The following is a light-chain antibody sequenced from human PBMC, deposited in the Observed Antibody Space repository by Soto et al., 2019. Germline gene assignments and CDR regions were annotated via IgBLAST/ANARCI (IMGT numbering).Light chain of an antibody. CDR2: WAS. CDR1: QSVLYSSNNKNY. V-gene: IGKV4-1*01. J-gene: IGKJ3*01. CDR3: QQYYSTPT. Sequence: DIVMTQSPDSLAVSLGERATINCKSSQSVLYSSNNKNYLAWYQQKPAQPPKLLIYWASTRESGVPDRFSGSGSATDFTLTISSLQAEDVAVYYCQQYYSTPTFGPGTKVDIK.